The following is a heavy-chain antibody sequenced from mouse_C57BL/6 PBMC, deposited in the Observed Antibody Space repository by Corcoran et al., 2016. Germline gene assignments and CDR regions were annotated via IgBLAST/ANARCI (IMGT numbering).Heavy chain of an antibody. CDR1: GYTFTSYG. CDR2: IYPRSGNT. V-gene: IGHV1-81*01. Sequence: QVQLQQSGAELARPGASVKLSCKASGYTFTSYGISWVKQRTGQGLEWIGEIYPRSGNTYYNEKFKGKATLTADKSSSTAYMELRSLTSEDSAVYFCAIYYYGSTPYAMDYWGQGTSVTVSS. J-gene: IGHJ4*01. D-gene: IGHD1-1*01. CDR3: AIYYYGSTPYAMDY.